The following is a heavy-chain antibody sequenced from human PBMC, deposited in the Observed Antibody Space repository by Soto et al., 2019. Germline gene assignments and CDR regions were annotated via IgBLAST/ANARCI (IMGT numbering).Heavy chain of an antibody. CDR2: ISTYKGNT. J-gene: IGHJ4*02. V-gene: IGHV1-18*01. D-gene: IGHD3-3*02. Sequence: QVQLVQSGPEVKKPGASVKVSCKTSGYTFTSYGISWVRQAPGQGLEWMGWISTYKGNTNYAQKFQGRVTMTTDTSTSTAYMELRSLRSDDTAVYYCPTRSPAFPYWGQGTLVTVSS. CDR1: GYTFTSYG. CDR3: PTRSPAFPY.